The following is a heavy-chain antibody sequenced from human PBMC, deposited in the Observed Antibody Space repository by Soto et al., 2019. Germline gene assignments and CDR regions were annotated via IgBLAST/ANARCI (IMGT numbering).Heavy chain of an antibody. J-gene: IGHJ4*02. CDR3: ARGRASGSYYLLDY. V-gene: IGHV1-8*01. Sequence: ASVKVSCKASGNTFTSYDINWVRQATGHGLEWMGWINPNSGNIGYAQKFQGRVTMTRDTAIRTAYMEVSRLRSDDTAVYYCARGRASGSYYLLDYLGQGTLVTVSS. CDR1: GNTFTSYD. D-gene: IGHD3-10*01. CDR2: INPNSGNI.